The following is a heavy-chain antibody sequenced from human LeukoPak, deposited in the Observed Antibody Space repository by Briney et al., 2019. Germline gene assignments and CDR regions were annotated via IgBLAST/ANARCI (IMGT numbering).Heavy chain of an antibody. D-gene: IGHD5/OR15-5a*01. Sequence: GSSVKVSCKASGGTFSSYAISWVRQAPGQGLEWMGGIIPIFGTANYAQKFQGRVTITADKSTSTAYMELSSLRSEDTAVYYCARGFYEPPRYYYYGMDVWGKGTTVTVSS. V-gene: IGHV1-69*06. CDR2: IIPIFGTA. J-gene: IGHJ6*04. CDR1: GGTFSSYA. CDR3: ARGFYEPPRYYYYGMDV.